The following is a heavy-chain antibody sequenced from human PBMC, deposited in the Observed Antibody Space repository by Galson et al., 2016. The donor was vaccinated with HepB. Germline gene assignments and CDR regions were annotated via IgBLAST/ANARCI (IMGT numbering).Heavy chain of an antibody. CDR3: ARDGGFSNGYVLEV. CDR1: GASISSDGYY. Sequence: PLSLTCTVSGASISSDGYYWSWIRQYPGKGLEWIGYVSYGGTTSYIPSLKSRLTISLDTFKNQLSLRLTSVTAADTAVYFCARDGGFSNGYVLEVWGQGTSVIVSS. J-gene: IGHJ6*02. D-gene: IGHD5-12*01. V-gene: IGHV4-31*03. CDR2: VSYGGTT.